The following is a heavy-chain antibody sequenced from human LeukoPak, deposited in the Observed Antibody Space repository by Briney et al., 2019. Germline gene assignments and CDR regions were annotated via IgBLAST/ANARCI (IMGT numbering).Heavy chain of an antibody. CDR2: ISYDGSNK. Sequence: GGSLRLSCAASGFTFSSYAMHWVRQAPGKGLEWVAVISYDGSNKYYADSVKGRFTISRDNSKNTLYLQMNSLRAEDTAVYYCARGLDYYDSSGLDFDYWGQGTLVTVSS. CDR1: GFTFSSYA. CDR3: ARGLDYYDSSGLDFDY. J-gene: IGHJ4*02. D-gene: IGHD3-22*01. V-gene: IGHV3-30-3*01.